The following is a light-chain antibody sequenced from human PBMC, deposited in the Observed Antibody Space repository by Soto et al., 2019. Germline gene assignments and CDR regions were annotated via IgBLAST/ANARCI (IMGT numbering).Light chain of an antibody. V-gene: IGKV1-39*01. CDR2: AAS. CDR3: LQTYSTPRT. Sequence: DIQMTQSPSSLSASVGDRVTITCRASQSISTYLNWYQQKPGKAPNLLVYAASSLQSGVPSRFSGSESGTDFTLTISSPQPEDFVTYYCLQTYSTPRTFGQGTKVDIK. J-gene: IGKJ1*01. CDR1: QSISTY.